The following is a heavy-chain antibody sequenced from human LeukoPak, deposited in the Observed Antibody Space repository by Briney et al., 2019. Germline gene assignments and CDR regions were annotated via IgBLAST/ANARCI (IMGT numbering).Heavy chain of an antibody. CDR2: ISGSGGST. Sequence: GASLRLSCAASGVTFSSYAMSWVRQAPGKGLEWVSAISGSGGSTYYADSVKGRFTISRDNSKNTLYLQMNSLRAEDTAVYYCAKLPRGYSYGPQYWGQGTLVTVSS. V-gene: IGHV3-23*01. CDR3: AKLPRGYSYGPQY. D-gene: IGHD5-18*01. J-gene: IGHJ4*02. CDR1: GVTFSSYA.